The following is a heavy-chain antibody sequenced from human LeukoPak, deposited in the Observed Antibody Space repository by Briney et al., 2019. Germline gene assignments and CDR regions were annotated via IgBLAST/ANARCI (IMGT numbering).Heavy chain of an antibody. J-gene: IGHJ4*02. CDR2: IYYSGST. D-gene: IGHD1-1*01. V-gene: IGHV4-39*01. Sequence: SETLSLTCTVSGGSISSSSYYWGWIRQPPGKGLEWIGSIYYSGSTYYNPSLKSRVTISVDTSKNQFSLKLSSVTAADTAVYYCARHAPTXXGXYXXXDYWGQGTLVTVSS. CDR1: GGSISSSSYY. CDR3: ARHAPTXXGXYXXXDY.